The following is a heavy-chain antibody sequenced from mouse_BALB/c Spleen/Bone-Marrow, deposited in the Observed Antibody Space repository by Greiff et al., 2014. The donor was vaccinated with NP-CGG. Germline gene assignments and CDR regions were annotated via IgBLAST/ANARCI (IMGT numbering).Heavy chain of an antibody. CDR3: TRRDYDLFGY. CDR1: GFTFSNYW. Sequence: VQLKESGGGLVQPGGSMKLSCVASGFTFSNYWMNWVRQSPEKGLEWVAEIRLKSNNYATHYAESVKGRFTISRDDSKSSVYLQMNNLRAEDTGIYYCTRRDYDLFGYWGQGTLVTFSA. CDR2: IRLKSNNYAT. J-gene: IGHJ3*01. V-gene: IGHV6-6*02. D-gene: IGHD2-4*01.